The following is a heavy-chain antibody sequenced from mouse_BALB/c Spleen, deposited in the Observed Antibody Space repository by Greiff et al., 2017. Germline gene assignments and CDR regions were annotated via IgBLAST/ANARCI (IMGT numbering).Heavy chain of an antibody. CDR2: ISYDGSN. Sequence: EVQLQESGPGLVKPSQSLSLTCSVTGYSITSGYYWNWIRQFPGNKLEWMGYISYDGSNNYNPSLKNRISITRDTSKNQFFLKLNSVTTEDTATYYCARREFGYWGQGTLVTVSA. CDR1: GYSITSGYY. J-gene: IGHJ3*01. V-gene: IGHV3-6*02. CDR3: ARREFGY.